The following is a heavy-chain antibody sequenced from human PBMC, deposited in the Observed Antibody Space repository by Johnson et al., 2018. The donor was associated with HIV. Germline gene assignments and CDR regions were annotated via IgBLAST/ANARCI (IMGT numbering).Heavy chain of an antibody. CDR3: ARDVNYYDRSGSYGLHGAFDI. Sequence: QVQLVESGGGVVQPRRSLRLSCAASGFTFSNYAMNWVRQAPGKGLEWVAVISYDGSNQHFAESVQGRFTVSRVNSKNILYLEMNSLRAEDTAVYYCARDVNYYDRSGSYGLHGAFDIWGQGTMVTVSS. J-gene: IGHJ3*02. D-gene: IGHD3-22*01. V-gene: IGHV3-30-3*01. CDR1: GFTFSNYA. CDR2: ISYDGSNQ.